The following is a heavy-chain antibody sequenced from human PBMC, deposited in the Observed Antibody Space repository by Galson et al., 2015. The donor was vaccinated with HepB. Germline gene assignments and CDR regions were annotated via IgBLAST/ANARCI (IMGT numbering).Heavy chain of an antibody. D-gene: IGHD6-13*01. V-gene: IGHV3-7*03. CDR2: LKQDGSVK. CDR1: GFTFSDYW. J-gene: IGHJ4*02. CDR3: AREAAAVID. Sequence: SLRLSCAASGFTFSDYWMNWVRQAPGKGLEWVANLKQDGSVKQYADSVKGRFTVSRDNGDNSLYLEMSSLRTDDTAVYYCAREAAAVIDWGQGTVVTVSS.